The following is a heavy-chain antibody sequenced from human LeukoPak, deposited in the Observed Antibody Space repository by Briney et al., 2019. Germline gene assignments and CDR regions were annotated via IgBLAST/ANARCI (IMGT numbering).Heavy chain of an antibody. Sequence: PSETLSLTCTVSGGSISSYYWSWIRQPPGKGLEWIGYIYYSGSTNYNPSLKSRVTISVDTSKNQFSLKLSSVTAADTAVYYCARQGGDYYDSSGYGDYWGQGTLVTVSS. J-gene: IGHJ4*02. CDR1: GGSISSYY. CDR2: IYYSGST. CDR3: ARQGGDYYDSSGYGDY. D-gene: IGHD3-22*01. V-gene: IGHV4-59*08.